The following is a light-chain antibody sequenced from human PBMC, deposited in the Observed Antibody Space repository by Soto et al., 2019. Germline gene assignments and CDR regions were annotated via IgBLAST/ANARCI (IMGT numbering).Light chain of an antibody. Sequence: EIVMTQSPATLSVSPGERATLSCRASQSVSGNLAWYQHKPGQAPRLLIYGASTRATGIPARFSGSGSGTEFTLTISSLQSDDFATYYCQQYKSSSQTFGQGTKVEIK. J-gene: IGKJ1*01. V-gene: IGKV3-15*01. CDR2: GAS. CDR3: QQYKSSSQT. CDR1: QSVSGN.